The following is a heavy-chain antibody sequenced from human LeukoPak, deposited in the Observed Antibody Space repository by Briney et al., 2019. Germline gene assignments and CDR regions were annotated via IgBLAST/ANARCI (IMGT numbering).Heavy chain of an antibody. CDR3: AKIPCSSTSCYPGEFDY. J-gene: IGHJ4*02. CDR1: GFTFSSYG. Sequence: GGSLRLSCAASGFTFSSYGMNWVRQAPGKGLEWVSAISGSGGSTYYADSVKGRFTISRDNSKNTLYLQMNSLRAEDTAVYYCAKIPCSSTSCYPGEFDYWGQGTLVTVSS. D-gene: IGHD2-2*01. CDR2: ISGSGGST. V-gene: IGHV3-23*01.